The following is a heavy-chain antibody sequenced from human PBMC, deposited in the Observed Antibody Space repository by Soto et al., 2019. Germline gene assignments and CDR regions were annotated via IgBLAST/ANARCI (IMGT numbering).Heavy chain of an antibody. CDR2: ISGSGGST. Sequence: EVQLLESGGGLVQPGGSLRLSCAASGFTFSSYAMRWVRQAPVKGLEWVSAISGSGGSTYYADSVKGRFTISRDNSKITLYRQMNSLRAEDTAVYYCARRGSGSYYDYWGQGTLVTVSS. CDR3: ARRGSGSYYDY. J-gene: IGHJ4*02. V-gene: IGHV3-23*01. D-gene: IGHD1-26*01. CDR1: GFTFSSYA.